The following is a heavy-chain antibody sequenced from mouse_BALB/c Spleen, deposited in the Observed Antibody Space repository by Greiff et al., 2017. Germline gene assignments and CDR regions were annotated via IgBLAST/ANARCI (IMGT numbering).Heavy chain of an antibody. CDR3: ARHHGGLYFDV. CDR2: ISSGGSYT. J-gene: IGHJ1*01. V-gene: IGHV5-6*02. CDR1: GFTFSSYG. D-gene: IGHD1-1*02. Sequence: DVMLVESGGDLVKPGGSLKLSCAASGFTFSSYGMSWVRQTPDKRLEWVATISSGGSYTYYPDSVKGRFTISRDNAKNTLYLQMSSLKSEDTAMYYCARHHGGLYFDVWGAGTTVTVSS.